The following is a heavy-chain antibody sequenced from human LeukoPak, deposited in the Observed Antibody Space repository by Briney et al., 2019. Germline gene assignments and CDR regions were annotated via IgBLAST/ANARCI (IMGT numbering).Heavy chain of an antibody. CDR3: ATPIRGYKYYFDY. V-gene: IGHV3-23*01. J-gene: IGHJ4*02. CDR1: GFTFSNYW. Sequence: GGSLRLSCAASGFTFSNYWTSWVRQAPGKGLEWVSAISGSGGSTYYADSVKGRFTISRDNSKNTLYLQMNSLRAEDTAVYYCATPIRGYKYYFDYWGQGTLVTVSS. CDR2: ISGSGGST. D-gene: IGHD5-18*01.